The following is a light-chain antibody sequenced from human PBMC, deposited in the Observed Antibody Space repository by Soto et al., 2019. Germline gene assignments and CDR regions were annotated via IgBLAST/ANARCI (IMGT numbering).Light chain of an antibody. Sequence: EIVWTQSPATLSLSPGETAALSCRASQSVRNYLAWYQQKPGQAPRLLIYDASNRATGIPARFSGTGSETDFTLTISSLEPEDFAIYYCQQRSKMPLTFGHGTKVDI. CDR2: DAS. CDR3: QQRSKMPLT. V-gene: IGKV3-11*01. J-gene: IGKJ1*01. CDR1: QSVRNY.